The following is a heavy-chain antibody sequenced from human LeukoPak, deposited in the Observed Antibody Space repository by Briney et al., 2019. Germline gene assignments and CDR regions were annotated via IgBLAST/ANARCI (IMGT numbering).Heavy chain of an antibody. D-gene: IGHD2-15*01. CDR1: GGSISSSSYY. CDR3: ARNYCSGGSCYLIDY. Sequence: SETLSLTCTVSGGSISSSSYYWGWIRQPPGKGLEWIGETNHCGSTNYNPSLKSRVTISLDTSKNHFSLRLSSVTAADTAVYYCARNYCSGGSCYLIDYWGQGTLVTVSS. V-gene: IGHV4-39*07. CDR2: TNHCGST. J-gene: IGHJ4*02.